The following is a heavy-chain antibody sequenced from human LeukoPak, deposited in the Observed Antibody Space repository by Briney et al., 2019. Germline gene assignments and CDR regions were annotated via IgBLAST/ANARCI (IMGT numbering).Heavy chain of an antibody. V-gene: IGHV4-39*01. CDR2: LYYSGWST. J-gene: IGHJ4*02. Sequence: SETLSLTCTVSGGSISSSYYSWGRVRQPPWKGLEWIGSLYYSGWSTYYNPSLKSRVTISVDTSKNQFSLKLNSVTAADTAVYYCARLGCSSASCYPGNWGQGTLVTVSS. D-gene: IGHD2-2*01. CDR1: GGSISSSYYS. CDR3: ARLGCSSASCYPGN.